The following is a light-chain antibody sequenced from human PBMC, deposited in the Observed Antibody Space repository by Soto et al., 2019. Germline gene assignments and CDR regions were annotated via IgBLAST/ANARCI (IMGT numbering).Light chain of an antibody. CDR1: QSISSW. V-gene: IGKV1-5*03. CDR2: KAS. J-gene: IGKJ1*01. Sequence: DIQMTHFPSTLSPSLGDRVPITCRASQSISSWLAWYQQKPGKAPKLLIYKASSLESGVPSRFSGSGSGTEFTLTISSLQPDDFATYYCQQYNSYSWTFGQGTKV. CDR3: QQYNSYSWT.